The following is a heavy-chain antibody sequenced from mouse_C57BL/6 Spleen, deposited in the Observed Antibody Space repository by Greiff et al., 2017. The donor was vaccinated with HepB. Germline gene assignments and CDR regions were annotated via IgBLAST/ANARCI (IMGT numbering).Heavy chain of an antibody. CDR1: GYTFTSYW. CDR3: ARDPLYYYGSSYFDY. J-gene: IGHJ2*01. CDR2: IHPNSGST. V-gene: IGHV1-64*01. D-gene: IGHD1-1*01. Sequence: VQLQQPGAELVKPGASVKLSCKASGYTFTSYWMHWVKQRPGQGLEWIGMIHPNSGSTNYNEKFKSKATLTVDKSSSTAYMQLSSLTSEDSAVYYCARDPLYYYGSSYFDYWGQGTTLTVSS.